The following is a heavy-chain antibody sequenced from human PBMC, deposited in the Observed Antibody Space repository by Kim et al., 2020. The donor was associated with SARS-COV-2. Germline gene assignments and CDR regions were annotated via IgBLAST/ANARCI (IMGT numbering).Heavy chain of an antibody. CDR1: GYTFTSYG. D-gene: IGHD3-3*01. J-gene: IGHJ4*02. CDR2: ISAYNGNT. V-gene: IGHV1-18*01. CDR3: ARDWGYDFWSGYYISYFDY. Sequence: ASVKVSCKASGYTFTSYGISWVRQAPGQGLEWMGWISAYNGNTNYAQKLQGRVTMTTDTSTSTAYMELRSLRSDDTAVYYCARDWGYDFWSGYYISYFDYWGQGTLVTVSS.